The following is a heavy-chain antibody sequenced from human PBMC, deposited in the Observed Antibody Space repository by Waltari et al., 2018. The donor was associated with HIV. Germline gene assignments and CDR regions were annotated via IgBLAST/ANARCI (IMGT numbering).Heavy chain of an antibody. Sequence: EMQLVRSGGGLVQPGGFLRLSCAAPGFPFNRLWMSWVRQAPGKGLEWVANINEDGSARAYVASVRGRFTISRDNTKNLLFLQMNSLRVEDTAVYYCARAEIWGQGTVVTVSS. V-gene: IGHV3-7*03. CDR2: INEDGSAR. CDR1: GFPFNRLW. J-gene: IGHJ4*02. CDR3: ARAEI.